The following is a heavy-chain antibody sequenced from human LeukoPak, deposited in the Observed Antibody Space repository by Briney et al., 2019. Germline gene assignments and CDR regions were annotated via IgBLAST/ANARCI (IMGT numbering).Heavy chain of an antibody. Sequence: SSQTLSLTCTVSGGSISSGGNHWSWIRQPPGKGLEWIGYIYHSGSTYYNPSLKSRVTISVDRSKNQFSLKLTSVTAADTAVYFCARFDGYSSFDYWGQGTLVTVSS. V-gene: IGHV4-30-2*01. CDR3: ARFDGYSSFDY. CDR1: GGSISSGGNH. D-gene: IGHD5-24*01. J-gene: IGHJ4*02. CDR2: IYHSGST.